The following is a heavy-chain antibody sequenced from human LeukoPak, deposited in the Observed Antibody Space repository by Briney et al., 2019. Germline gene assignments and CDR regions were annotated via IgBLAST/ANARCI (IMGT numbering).Heavy chain of an antibody. Sequence: GGSLRLSCAASGFTFSNYAMSWVRQAPGKGLEWISSISGVGSSTYYADSVKGRITISGDNSKNTLYLQMNSLRAEDTAVYYCGAEWGVFYFDYWGQGTLVTVSS. CDR2: ISGVGSST. CDR1: GFTFSNYA. D-gene: IGHD3-16*01. CDR3: GAEWGVFYFDY. J-gene: IGHJ4*02. V-gene: IGHV3-23*01.